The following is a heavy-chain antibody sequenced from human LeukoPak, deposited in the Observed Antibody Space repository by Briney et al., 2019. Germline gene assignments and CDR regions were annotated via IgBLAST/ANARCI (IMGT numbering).Heavy chain of an antibody. CDR3: ARKALHSPYNWFDP. Sequence: ASVKVSCKASGYTFTSYGISWVRQAPGQGLEWMGWISAYNGNTNYAQKLQGRVTMTTDTSTSTAYMELRSLRSDDTAVYYCARKALHSPYNWFDPWGQGTLVTVSS. CDR1: GYTFTSYG. CDR2: ISAYNGNT. J-gene: IGHJ5*02. V-gene: IGHV1-18*01. D-gene: IGHD1-26*01.